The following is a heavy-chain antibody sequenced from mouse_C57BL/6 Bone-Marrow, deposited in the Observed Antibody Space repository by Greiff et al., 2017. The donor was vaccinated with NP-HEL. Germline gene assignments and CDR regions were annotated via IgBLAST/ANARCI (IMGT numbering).Heavy chain of an antibody. D-gene: IGHD2-2*01. Sequence: QVQLQQPGAELVKPGASVKLSCKASGYTFTSYWMHWVKQRPGQGLEWIGMIHPNSGSTNYNEKFKSKATLTVDKSSSTAYMQLSSLTSEDSAVYYCARGAGYGYEAWFAYWGQGTLVTVSA. CDR2: IHPNSGST. CDR1: GYTFTSYW. CDR3: ARGAGYGYEAWFAY. V-gene: IGHV1-64*01. J-gene: IGHJ3*01.